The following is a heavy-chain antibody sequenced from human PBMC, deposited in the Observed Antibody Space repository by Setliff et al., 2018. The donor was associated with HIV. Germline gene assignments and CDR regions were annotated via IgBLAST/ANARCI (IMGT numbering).Heavy chain of an antibody. V-gene: IGHV1-2*02. CDR2: INSASGGT. Sequence: GPSVKVSCKASGYTFTDYYIHWARQAPGQGLEWMGWINSASGGTNYAQNFQGRVTVTRDTSINTAYVELNSLKSDDTAVYYCARDYLHVFDIWGQGTMVTVSS. CDR3: ARDYLHVFDI. CDR1: GYTFTDYY. J-gene: IGHJ3*02.